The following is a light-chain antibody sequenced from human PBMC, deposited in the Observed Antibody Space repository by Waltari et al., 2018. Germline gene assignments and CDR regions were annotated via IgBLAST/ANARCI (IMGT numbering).Light chain of an antibody. Sequence: DIVMTQTPLSLPVTPGEPASIYCASIPSLLNSDDGFTYLDWFLQKPGQSPKLLIYTLSYRTSGVPDRFSGTGSGSNFSLKISRVEAEDVGIYYCMQRLEFPYTFGQGTRL. V-gene: IGKV2-40*01. CDR3: MQRLEFPYT. CDR2: TLS. CDR1: PSLLNSDDGFTY. J-gene: IGKJ2*01.